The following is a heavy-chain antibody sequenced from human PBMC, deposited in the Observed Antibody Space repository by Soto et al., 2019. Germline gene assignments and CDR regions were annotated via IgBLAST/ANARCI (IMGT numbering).Heavy chain of an antibody. D-gene: IGHD1-7*01. V-gene: IGHV1-18*01. Sequence: QVHLVQSGAEVKKPGASVRVSCKASGYTFSNYGISWVRQAPGQGLEWMGWISAYSGKTNYAQSLQVRVTMTTDTSTNTAYMELRSLTSDDTAAYYCARTGELRLYNWGQGTLFTFSS. CDR2: ISAYSGKT. CDR3: ARTGELRLYN. CDR1: GYTFSNYG. J-gene: IGHJ4*02.